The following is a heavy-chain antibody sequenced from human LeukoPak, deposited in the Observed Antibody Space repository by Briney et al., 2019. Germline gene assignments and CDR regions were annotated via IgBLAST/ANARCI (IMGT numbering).Heavy chain of an antibody. V-gene: IGHV3-23*01. J-gene: IGHJ4*02. Sequence: GGSLRLSCAASGFTFSSYAMSWVRQAPGKGLEWVSTTNSGGNTYYADSMKGRFTISRDNSKNTLFLQMNSLRVEDTGVYYCSKDPPISAAGPRYSDRWGQGTLVTVSS. CDR3: SKDPPISAAGPRYSDR. CDR1: GFTFSSYA. CDR2: TNSGGNT. D-gene: IGHD6-13*01.